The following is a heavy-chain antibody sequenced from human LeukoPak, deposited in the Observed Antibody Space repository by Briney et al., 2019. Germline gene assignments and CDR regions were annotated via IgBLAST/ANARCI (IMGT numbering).Heavy chain of an antibody. CDR2: INPSGGST. V-gene: IGHV1-46*01. CDR3: ARDPEYERIAAAGKGKNRYYYYMDV. D-gene: IGHD6-13*01. CDR1: GYTFTSYY. J-gene: IGHJ6*03. Sequence: ASVKVSCKASGYTFTSYYMHWVRQAPGQGLEWMGIINPSGGSTSYAQKFQGRVTMTRDTSTSTVYMELSSLRSEDTAVYYCARDPEYERIAAAGKGKNRYYYYMDVWGKGTTVTVSS.